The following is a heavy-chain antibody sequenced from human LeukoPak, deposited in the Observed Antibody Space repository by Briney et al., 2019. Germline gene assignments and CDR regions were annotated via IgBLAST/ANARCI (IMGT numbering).Heavy chain of an antibody. CDR3: ARDPWGSYVTVNWFDP. CDR2: NNPKRGGT. V-gene: IGHV1-2*02. Sequence: GSSVNVSCKASRYTFTGYLMHWVRQAAGQGLEWMGWNNPKRGGTNDAQKFQGRVTMTRDTSISTAYMELSRRRSDDTAVYYWARDPWGSYVTVNWFDPWGQGTLVTVSS. CDR1: RYTFTGYL. J-gene: IGHJ5*02. D-gene: IGHD5-18*01.